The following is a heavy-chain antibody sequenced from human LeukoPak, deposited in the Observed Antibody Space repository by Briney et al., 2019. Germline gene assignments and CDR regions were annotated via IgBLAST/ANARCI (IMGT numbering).Heavy chain of an antibody. J-gene: IGHJ5*02. CDR3: ARCSVVVTDRWFDP. CDR2: IYYSGST. CDR1: GGSISSSSYY. D-gene: IGHD2-21*02. V-gene: IGHV4-39*01. Sequence: SETLSLTCTVSGGSISSSSYYWGWIRQPPGKGLEWIGSIYYSGSTYYNPSLKSRVTISVDTSKNQFSLKLNSVTAADTAVYYCARCSVVVTDRWFDPWGQGTLVTVSS.